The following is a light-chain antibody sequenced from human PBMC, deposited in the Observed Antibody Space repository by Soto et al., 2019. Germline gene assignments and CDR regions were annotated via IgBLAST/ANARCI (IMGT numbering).Light chain of an antibody. CDR2: AAS. V-gene: IGKV1-39*01. CDR1: QSISSY. J-gene: IGKJ2*01. Sequence: DIQMTQSPSSLSASLGDRVTITCRASQSISSYLNWYQQKPGKAPKLLIYAASSLQSGVPSRFSGSGSETDFTLTISSLQPEDFATYYCQQSYSTPYTFGQGTKLEIK. CDR3: QQSYSTPYT.